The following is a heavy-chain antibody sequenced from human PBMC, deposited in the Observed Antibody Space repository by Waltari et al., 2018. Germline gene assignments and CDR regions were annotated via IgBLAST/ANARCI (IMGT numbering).Heavy chain of an antibody. CDR1: GGSFSGYY. J-gene: IGHJ4*02. Sequence: QVQLQQWGAGLLKPSATLSLTCAVYGGSFSGYYWSWISQPPGKGLEWIGEIKHSGSTNYNPTLKRRVTLSGDTSKNQFSLKLSSVTAADTAVYYWARGPRSEQWLVLWGGFDYWGQGTLVTVSS. D-gene: IGHD6-19*01. CDR3: ARGPRSEQWLVLWGGFDY. CDR2: IKHSGST. V-gene: IGHV4-34*01.